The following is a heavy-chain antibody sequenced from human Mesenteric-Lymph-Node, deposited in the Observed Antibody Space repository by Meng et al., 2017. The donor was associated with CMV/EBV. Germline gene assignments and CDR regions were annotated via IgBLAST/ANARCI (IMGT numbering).Heavy chain of an antibody. CDR2: ISAYNGNT. J-gene: IGHJ5*02. CDR1: GYIVGSDG. Sequence: SGYIVGSDGVSWVRQAHGQGLEWMGWISAYNGNTNYPQKVQGRVTMTTDTSTSTAYMELRSLRSDDTAVYYCARSTALGRVGWFDPWGQGTLVTVSS. CDR3: ARSTALGRVGWFDP. D-gene: IGHD1-14*01. V-gene: IGHV1-18*01.